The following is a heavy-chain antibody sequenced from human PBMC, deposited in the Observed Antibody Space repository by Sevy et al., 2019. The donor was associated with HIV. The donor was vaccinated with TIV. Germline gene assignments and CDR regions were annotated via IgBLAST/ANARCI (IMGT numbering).Heavy chain of an antibody. J-gene: IGHJ6*02. D-gene: IGHD3-3*01. V-gene: IGHV4-4*07. CDR2: IYSSGTA. CDR3: ARDDKDSWIGYYKVQYQYIMDV. CDR1: GGSINNYW. Sequence: SETLSLTCTVSGGSINNYWWGWIRQPAGKGLEWIGRIYSSGTADYNPSLKSRVTMSVDTARNQFSLKMGSVTAADTAVYFCARDDKDSWIGYYKVQYQYIMDVWGQGTTVTVSS.